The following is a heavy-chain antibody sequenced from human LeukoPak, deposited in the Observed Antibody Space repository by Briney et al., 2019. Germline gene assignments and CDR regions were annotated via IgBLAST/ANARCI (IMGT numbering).Heavy chain of an antibody. Sequence: GGSLRLSCAASGFTFSSYAMSWVRQAPGKGLEWVSAISGSGGSTYYADSVKGRFTISRGNSKNTLYLQMNSLRAEDTAVYYCAKYLRYCSGGSCPFDYWGQGTLVTVSS. J-gene: IGHJ4*02. CDR3: AKYLRYCSGGSCPFDY. V-gene: IGHV3-23*01. CDR2: ISGSGGST. CDR1: GFTFSSYA. D-gene: IGHD2-15*01.